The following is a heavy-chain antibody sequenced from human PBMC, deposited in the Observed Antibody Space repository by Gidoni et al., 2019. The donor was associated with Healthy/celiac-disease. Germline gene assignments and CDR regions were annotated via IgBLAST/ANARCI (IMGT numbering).Heavy chain of an antibody. V-gene: IGHV1-8*01. D-gene: IGHD3-3*01. Sequence: QVQLVQPGAEVKKAGAAVKVSCKASGYTCPSCAITWVRQATGQGLEWMGWMNPNSGNTGYAQKFQGRVTMTRNTAISTAYMELSSLRSEDTAVYYCARDRYYDFWSGYYKGDWYFDLWGRGTLVTVSS. J-gene: IGHJ2*01. CDR3: ARDRYYDFWSGYYKGDWYFDL. CDR1: GYTCPSCA. CDR2: MNPNSGNT.